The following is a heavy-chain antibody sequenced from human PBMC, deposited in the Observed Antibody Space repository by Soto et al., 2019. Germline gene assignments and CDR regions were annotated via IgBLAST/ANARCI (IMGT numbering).Heavy chain of an antibody. CDR3: AALDTAMVKTAGY. CDR2: IRSKANSDAT. CDR1: GFTFSGSA. D-gene: IGHD5-18*01. Sequence: GGSLRLSCAASGFTFSGSAMHWVRQASGKGLEWVGRIRSKANSDATAYAASVKGRFTISRDNAKNSLYLQMNSLRAEDTAVYYCAALDTAMVKTAGYWGQGTLVTVSS. J-gene: IGHJ4*02. V-gene: IGHV3-73*01.